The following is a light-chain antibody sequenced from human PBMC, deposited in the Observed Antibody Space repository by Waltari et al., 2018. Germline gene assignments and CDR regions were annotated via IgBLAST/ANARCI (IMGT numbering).Light chain of an antibody. CDR3: LQDSSYPRT. J-gene: IGKJ1*01. Sequence: AIQMTQSPSSLSASVGDRVTITCRASQDIGNDLGWYQQKQGKAPKLLIYGTSSLESGVPSRFSGSRSGTDFTLTISSLQPEDFATYYCLQDSSYPRTFGQGTKVEIK. V-gene: IGKV1-6*01. CDR2: GTS. CDR1: QDIGND.